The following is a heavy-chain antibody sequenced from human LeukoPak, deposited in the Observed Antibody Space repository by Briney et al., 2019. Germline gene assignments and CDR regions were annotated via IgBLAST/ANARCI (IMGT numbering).Heavy chain of an antibody. CDR2: INHSGST. J-gene: IGHJ6*03. CDR3: ARPPKFGKNYMDV. V-gene: IGHV4-34*01. Sequence: PSETLSLTCTASGGSISSYYWSWIRQPPGKGLEWIGEINHSGSTNYNPSLKSRVTISVDTSKNQFSLKLSSVTAADTAVYYCARPPKFGKNYMDVWGKGTTVTISS. CDR1: GGSISSYY. D-gene: IGHD3-10*02.